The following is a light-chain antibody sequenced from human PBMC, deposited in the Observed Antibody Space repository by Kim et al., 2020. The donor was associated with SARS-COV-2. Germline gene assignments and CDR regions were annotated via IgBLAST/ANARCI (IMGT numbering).Light chain of an antibody. CDR2: GRD. CDR3: NARDGHL. CDR1: SLRNFY. V-gene: IGLV3-19*01. J-gene: IGLJ1*01. Sequence: SSELTQDPAVSVALGQTVRITCQGNSLRNFYASWYQQKPGQAPVLVIYGRDNRPSGIPERFSGSSSGNTASLTITGAQAEDEADYYCNARDGHLFGTGTK.